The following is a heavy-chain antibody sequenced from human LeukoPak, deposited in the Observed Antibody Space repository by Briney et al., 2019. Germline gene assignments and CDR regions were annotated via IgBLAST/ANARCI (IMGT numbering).Heavy chain of an antibody. CDR3: ARVGEYSYGDVDY. Sequence: GGSLRLPCAASGFIFNTYEMNWVRQAPGKGLEWISSITSSSTTIYYADSVKGRFTISRDNAKNSLYLQMNSLRAEDTAVYYCARVGEYSYGDVDYWGQGTLVTVSS. CDR2: ITSSSTTI. J-gene: IGHJ4*02. CDR1: GFIFNTYE. V-gene: IGHV3-48*03. D-gene: IGHD5-18*01.